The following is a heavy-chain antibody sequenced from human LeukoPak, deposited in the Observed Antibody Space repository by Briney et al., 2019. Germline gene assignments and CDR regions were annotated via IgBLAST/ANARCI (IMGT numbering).Heavy chain of an antibody. Sequence: PSETLSLTCTVSGDSLNTYYWTWIRQTPGKELEWIGFVASSGTSNYNPSLKSRVSISIDTPKNQFSLALTSVTPAGTAVYYCARVVRGVVTSNWFDPWGQGTLVSVSS. D-gene: IGHD2-21*02. CDR1: GDSLNTYY. CDR3: ARVVRGVVTSNWFDP. CDR2: VASSGTS. V-gene: IGHV4-59*01. J-gene: IGHJ5*02.